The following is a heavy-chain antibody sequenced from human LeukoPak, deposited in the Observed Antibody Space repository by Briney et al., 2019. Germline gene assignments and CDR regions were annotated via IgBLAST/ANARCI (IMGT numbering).Heavy chain of an antibody. Sequence: SVKVSCKASGGTFSSYAISWVRQAPGQGLELMGGIIPIFGTANYAQKFQGRVTITTDESTSTAYMELSSLRSEDTAVYYCACARAYYDFWSGYYPFDYWGQGTLVTVSS. CDR3: ACARAYYDFWSGYYPFDY. CDR1: GGTFSSYA. J-gene: IGHJ4*02. V-gene: IGHV1-69*05. CDR2: IIPIFGTA. D-gene: IGHD3-3*01.